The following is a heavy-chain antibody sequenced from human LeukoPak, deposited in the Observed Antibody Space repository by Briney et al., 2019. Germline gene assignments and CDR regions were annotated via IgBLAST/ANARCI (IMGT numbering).Heavy chain of an antibody. D-gene: IGHD6-19*01. V-gene: IGHV5-51*01. J-gene: IGHJ4*02. CDR3: ARAVTGTSGQYDY. Sequence: GESLKISCKGSGYSFTTYWIGWVRQMPGKGLEWMEIVFPGDSDARYSPSFQGQVTISADKSISTAYLQWSSLKASHTGVYYCARAVTGTSGQYDYWGQGTLVTVSS. CDR2: VFPGDSDA. CDR1: GYSFTTYW.